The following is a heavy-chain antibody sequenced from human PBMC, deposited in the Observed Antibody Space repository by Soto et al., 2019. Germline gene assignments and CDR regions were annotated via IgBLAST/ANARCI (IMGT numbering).Heavy chain of an antibody. D-gene: IGHD2-8*01. CDR3: ARDRGVRDV. Sequence: QVQLVQSGAEVKKPGASVKVSCKASGYTFTSYYMHWVRQAPGQGLEWMGWINPDSGVTYYPHKFQDRVTMTRDTSISTAYMELSRLTSDDTALYYCARDRGVRDVWGQGTKVIVSS. CDR1: GYTFTSYY. CDR2: INPDSGVT. J-gene: IGHJ6*02. V-gene: IGHV1-2*02.